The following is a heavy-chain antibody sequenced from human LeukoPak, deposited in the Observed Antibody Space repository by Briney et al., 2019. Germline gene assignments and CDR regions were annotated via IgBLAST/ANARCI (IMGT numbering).Heavy chain of an antibody. J-gene: IGHJ4*02. CDR3: ARVGGLWFGEL. CDR1: GFTFSSYS. V-gene: IGHV3-21*01. CDR2: ISSSSSHI. D-gene: IGHD3-10*01. Sequence: PGGSLRLSCAASGFTFSSYSMNWVRQAPGKGLEWVSSISSSSSHIYYADSVKGRFIISRDNAKNSLYLQMNSLSTDDTAVYYCARVGGLWFGELWGPGTLVTVSS.